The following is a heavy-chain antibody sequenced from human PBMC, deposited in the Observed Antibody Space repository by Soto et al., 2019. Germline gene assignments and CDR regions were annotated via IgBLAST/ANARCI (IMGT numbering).Heavy chain of an antibody. CDR3: GRDGDQWDQRYLDY. CDR2: INGNTGST. J-gene: IGHJ4*02. CDR1: GNFCSKYG. V-gene: IGHV1-18*01. Sequence: QVQLVQSGAAVKKPGASVKVSCKTPGNFCSKYGISWVRQAPGQGLEWMGWINGNTGSTNYAQKFRGRVTMTTDTSTGMVYMELSSLTSDDTAIYYCGRDGDQWDQRYLDYWGQGTLVSV. D-gene: IGHD1-26*01.